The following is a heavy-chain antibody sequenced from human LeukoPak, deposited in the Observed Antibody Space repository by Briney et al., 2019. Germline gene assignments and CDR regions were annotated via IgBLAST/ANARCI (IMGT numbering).Heavy chain of an antibody. CDR1: GGSVSSGTYY. J-gene: IGHJ5*02. V-gene: IGHV4-61*01. CDR2: IYYSGST. Sequence: SETLSLTCTVSGGSVSSGTYYWSWIRQPPGRGLEWIGYIYYSGSTNYNPSLKSRVTISVDTSKNQFSLKLSSVTAADTAVYYCARGLGLITVTTVGWFDPWGQGTQVTVSS. CDR3: ARGLGLITVTTVGWFDP. D-gene: IGHD4-17*01.